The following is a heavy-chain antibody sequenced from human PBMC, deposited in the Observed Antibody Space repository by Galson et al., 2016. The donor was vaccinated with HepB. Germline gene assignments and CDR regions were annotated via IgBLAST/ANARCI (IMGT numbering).Heavy chain of an antibody. CDR3: ARGRGSNYGVVDV. CDR2: IHYSAST. J-gene: IGHJ6*02. Sequence: SETLSLTCTVSGGSITSGDYYWGWIRQSPGKGLEWIGRIHYSASTDYNPSLRSRVTISEDTSKNQFPLKVNSVIAADTAVYFCARGRGSNYGVVDVWGQGTTVTVSS. D-gene: IGHD4-11*01. CDR1: GGSITSGDYY. V-gene: IGHV4-39*06.